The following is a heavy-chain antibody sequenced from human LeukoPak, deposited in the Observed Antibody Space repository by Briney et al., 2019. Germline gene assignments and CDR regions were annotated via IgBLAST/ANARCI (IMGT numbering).Heavy chain of an antibody. V-gene: IGHV3-23*01. Sequence: PGGSLRLSCAASGFTFSGYAMTLVRQAPGKGLEWVSSISSSGGSTYYADSVKGRLTISRHNSKNPLYLEMNSMRAEDTAIYYSAKDLVTGSLDYWGQGTLVTVSS. J-gene: IGHJ4*02. CDR2: ISSSGGST. D-gene: IGHD3-10*01. CDR3: AKDLVTGSLDY. CDR1: GFTFSGYA.